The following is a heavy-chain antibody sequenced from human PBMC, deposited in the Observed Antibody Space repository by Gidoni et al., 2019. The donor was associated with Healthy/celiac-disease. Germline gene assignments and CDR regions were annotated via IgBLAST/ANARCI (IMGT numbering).Heavy chain of an antibody. D-gene: IGHD5-18*01. CDR3: AKGIQLWPYYYYYGMDV. Sequence: EVQLVESGGGVVQPGGSLRLSCPASGFTLQDYAMHWVRQAPGKGLEWVSLISGDGGSTYYADSVKGRFTISRDNSKNSLYLQMNSLRTEDTALYYCAKGIQLWPYYYYYGMDVWGQGTTVTVSS. CDR2: ISGDGGST. CDR1: GFTLQDYA. J-gene: IGHJ6*02. V-gene: IGHV3-43*02.